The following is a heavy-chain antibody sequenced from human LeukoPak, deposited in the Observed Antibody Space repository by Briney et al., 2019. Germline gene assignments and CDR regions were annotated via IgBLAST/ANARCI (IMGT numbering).Heavy chain of an antibody. V-gene: IGHV3-15*01. CDR1: GFTFSNAW. CDR2: IKSKTDGGQT. D-gene: IGHD3-22*01. J-gene: IGHJ4*02. CDR3: TTAPGVYYYDSSGYYTPADY. Sequence: GGSLRLSCAASGFTFSNAWMSWVRQAPGKGLEWVGRIKSKTDGGQTDYAAPVKGRFTISRDDSKNTLYLQMNSLKTEDTAVYYCTTAPGVYYYDSSGYYTPADYWGQGTLVTVSS.